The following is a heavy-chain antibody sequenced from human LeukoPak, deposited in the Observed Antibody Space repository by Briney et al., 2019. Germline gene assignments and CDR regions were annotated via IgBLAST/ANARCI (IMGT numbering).Heavy chain of an antibody. CDR1: GGTFSSSA. CDR2: IIPVLNIT. Sequence: SVKVSCKTSGGTFSSSAITWVRQAPGQGLEWMGRIIPVLNITTYAQKFQGRVTITADTSTITAYMELSSLRSEETAVYYCARDQGLTAPPPYGLYVWGQGTTVTVSS. J-gene: IGHJ6*02. D-gene: IGHD5-18*01. V-gene: IGHV1-69*04. CDR3: ARDQGLTAPPPYGLYV.